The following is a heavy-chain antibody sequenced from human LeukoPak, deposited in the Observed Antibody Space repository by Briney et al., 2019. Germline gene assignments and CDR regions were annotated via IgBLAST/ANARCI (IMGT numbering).Heavy chain of an antibody. CDR2: IIPIFGTA. V-gene: IGHV1-69*06. Sequence: GASVKVSCKASGGTFSSYAISWVRQAPGQGLEWMGGIIPIFGTANYAQKFQGRVTITADKSTSTAYMELSSLRSEDTAVYYCARRRGPADRFDPWGQGTLVTVSS. CDR1: GGTFSSYA. J-gene: IGHJ5*02. CDR3: ARRRGPADRFDP.